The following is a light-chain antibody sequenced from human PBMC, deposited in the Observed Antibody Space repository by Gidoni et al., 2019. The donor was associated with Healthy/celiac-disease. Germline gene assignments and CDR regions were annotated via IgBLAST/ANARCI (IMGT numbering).Light chain of an antibody. J-gene: IGKJ4*01. Sequence: DIQMTQSPSSLSASVGDRVTITCRASQSISSYLNWYQQKPGKAPKLLIYAASSLQSGVPSRFSGSGSGTDFTLTISSLQPEDFATYYCLQGYSTPHTFGGGTKVEI. CDR2: AAS. CDR3: LQGYSTPHT. CDR1: QSISSY. V-gene: IGKV1-39*01.